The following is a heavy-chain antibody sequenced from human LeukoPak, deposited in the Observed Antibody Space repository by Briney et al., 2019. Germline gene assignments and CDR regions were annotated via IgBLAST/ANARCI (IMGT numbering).Heavy chain of an antibody. Sequence: ASVKVSCKASGYTFTSYAMHWVRQAPGQRLEWMGWINAGNGNTKYSQKFQGRVTITRDTSPSTAYMELSSLRSEDTAVYYCARDGYYGSGSPAEGYYYGMDVWGKGTTVTVSS. CDR1: GYTFTSYA. J-gene: IGHJ6*04. CDR2: INAGNGNT. CDR3: ARDGYYGSGSPAEGYYYGMDV. V-gene: IGHV1-3*01. D-gene: IGHD3-10*01.